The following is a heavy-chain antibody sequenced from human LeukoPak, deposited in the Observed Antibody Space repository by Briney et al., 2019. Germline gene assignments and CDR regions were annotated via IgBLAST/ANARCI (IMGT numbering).Heavy chain of an antibody. J-gene: IGHJ4*02. CDR1: GFTFSTHS. V-gene: IGHV3-21*01. CDR3: ARAKDMD. CDR2: SRSYSGDI. Sequence: GGSLRLSCRTSGFTFSTHSMNWVRQAPGKGLEWVASSRSYSGDIYYADSVKGRFTISRDNTKNTLYLQMNSLRADHTAIYYCARAKDMDWGQGTLVTVSS.